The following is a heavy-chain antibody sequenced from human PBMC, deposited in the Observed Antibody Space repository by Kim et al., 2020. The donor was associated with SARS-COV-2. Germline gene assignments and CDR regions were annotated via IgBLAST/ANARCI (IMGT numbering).Heavy chain of an antibody. D-gene: IGHD6-13*01. CDR3: AKDWGSWSPGH. CDR2: T. Sequence: TNYADSVQGRFTISRDTSKNTLYLQMNSLRAEDTAVYYCAKDWGSWSPGHWGQGSLVTVSS. V-gene: IGHV3-23*01. J-gene: IGHJ4*02.